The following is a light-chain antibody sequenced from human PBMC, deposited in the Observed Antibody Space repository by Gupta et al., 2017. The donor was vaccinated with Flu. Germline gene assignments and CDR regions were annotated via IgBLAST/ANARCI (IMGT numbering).Light chain of an antibody. V-gene: IGKV1-39*01. CDR3: QQRDSTPYT. J-gene: IGKJ2*01. Sequence: DIQMTQSPSSLSASVGDRVSITCQSSQRISNYLAWYQRKPGKAPQLLIYAASRLQGGVPSRFSGSGSKTDFTLTISSRQPEDFATYYCQQRDSTPYTFGQGTKLEIK. CDR1: QRISNY. CDR2: AAS.